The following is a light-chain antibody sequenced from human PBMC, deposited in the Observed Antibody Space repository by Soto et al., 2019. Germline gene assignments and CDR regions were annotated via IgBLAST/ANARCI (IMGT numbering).Light chain of an antibody. CDR2: DVS. V-gene: IGLV2-14*01. CDR3: SSYTSSSTPYV. Sequence: QSALTQPASVSGSPGQSITISCTGTSSDVGGYNYVSWYQQHPGKAPKLMIYDVSNRPSGVSNRFSGSKSGNTASLTISGLQAEDEADYYSSSYTSSSTPYVFGTGTRSPS. CDR1: SSDVGGYNY. J-gene: IGLJ1*01.